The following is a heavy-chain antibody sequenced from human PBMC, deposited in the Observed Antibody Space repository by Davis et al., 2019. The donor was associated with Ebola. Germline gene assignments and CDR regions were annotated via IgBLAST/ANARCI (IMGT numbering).Heavy chain of an antibody. J-gene: IGHJ4*02. Sequence: SETLSLTCTVSGGSISSYYWSWIRQPPGKGLEWIGYIYYSGSTNYNPSLKSRVTISVDTSRNQISLQLSSVTPADTAVYYCARGTWPVAFDYWGQGTLVTVSS. CDR3: ARGTWPVAFDY. V-gene: IGHV4-59*12. CDR2: IYYSGST. CDR1: GGSISSYY.